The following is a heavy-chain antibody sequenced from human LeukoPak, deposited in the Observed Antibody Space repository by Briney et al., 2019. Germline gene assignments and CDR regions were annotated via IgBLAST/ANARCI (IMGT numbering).Heavy chain of an antibody. CDR1: GFTFSSYG. Sequence: GGSLRLSCAASGFTFSSYGMHWVRQAPGKGLEWVAFIRYDGSNKYYADSVKGRFTISRDNSKNTLYLQMNSLRAEDTAVYYCAKWSPDYGSGAGYYYYYMDVWGKGTTVTISS. CDR2: IRYDGSNK. CDR3: AKWSPDYGSGAGYYYYYMDV. D-gene: IGHD3-10*01. J-gene: IGHJ6*03. V-gene: IGHV3-30*02.